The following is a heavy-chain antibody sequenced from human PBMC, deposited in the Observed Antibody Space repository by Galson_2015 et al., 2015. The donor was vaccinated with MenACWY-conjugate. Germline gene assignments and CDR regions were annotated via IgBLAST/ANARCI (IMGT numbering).Heavy chain of an antibody. Sequence: SLRLSCAASGFTFYTYTMSWVRQSPGKGLEWVAGIYGSGHRDTFYADSVKGRFTISRDESNNLVYLQMTSLRVEDTAVYYCAKDRHPDGVLNFDSSGPGILVTVSS. D-gene: IGHD4-17*01. CDR1: GFTFYTYT. J-gene: IGHJ4*02. CDR2: IYGSGHRDT. CDR3: AKDRHPDGVLNFDS. V-gene: IGHV3-23*01.